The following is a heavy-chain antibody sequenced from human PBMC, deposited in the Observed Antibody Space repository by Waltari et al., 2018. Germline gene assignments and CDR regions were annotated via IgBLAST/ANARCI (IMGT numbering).Heavy chain of an antibody. CDR2: IDPKTGGT. D-gene: IGHD3-16*01. V-gene: IGHV1-2*02. CDR1: GYTFTGYY. CDR3: ARDLYDSRVPGDYFDY. Sequence: QVHLVQSGAEVRKPGASVKVSCKGSGYTFTGYYIQWLRQAPGQGLEWRGWIDPKTGGTKLEKKFQGRGTMTRDTSINTVYMELSSLGSDDTAVYYCARDLYDSRVPGDYFDYWGQGTLVTVSS. J-gene: IGHJ4*02.